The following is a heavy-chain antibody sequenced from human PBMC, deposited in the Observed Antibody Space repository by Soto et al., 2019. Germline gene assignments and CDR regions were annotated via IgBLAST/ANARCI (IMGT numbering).Heavy chain of an antibody. CDR3: ARGNPFNYAGFDV. CDR2: MNAKSGDT. Sequence: QAHLEQSGAEVKRPGASVKVSCKASGYTFSDFDINWLRQASGQGPEWMGWMNAKSGDTFFAQRFQGKFSMTWDTSLSTAYMEVGSLTSDDTAMYYCARGNPFNYAGFDVWVQGTTVAVSS. J-gene: IGHJ6*02. CDR1: GYTFSDFD. D-gene: IGHD3-16*01. V-gene: IGHV1-8*01.